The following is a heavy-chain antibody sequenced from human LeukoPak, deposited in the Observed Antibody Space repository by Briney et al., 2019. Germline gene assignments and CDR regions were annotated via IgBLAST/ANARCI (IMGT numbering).Heavy chain of an antibody. D-gene: IGHD1-20*01. CDR3: ARDGDIITGRGQNRWFDP. CDR1: GFTFNSYS. Sequence: GGSLRLSCAASGFTFNSYSMHWVRQAPGKGLEWVTAISDDETYKFYADSVRGRFTISRDNSKNTLYLQMNSLRAEDTAVYYCARDGDIITGRGQNRWFDPWGQGTLVTVSS. V-gene: IGHV3-30-3*01. J-gene: IGHJ5*02. CDR2: ISDDETYK.